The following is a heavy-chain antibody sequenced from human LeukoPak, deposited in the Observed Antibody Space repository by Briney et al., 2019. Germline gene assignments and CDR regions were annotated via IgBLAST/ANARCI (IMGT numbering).Heavy chain of an antibody. V-gene: IGHV4-59*08. D-gene: IGHD3-10*01. CDR3: ARRLTGVRGVILDY. CDR2: IYYNGST. J-gene: IGHJ4*02. CDR1: GGSISIYY. Sequence: TETLSLTCTVSGGSISIYYWSWIRQPPGKGLEWIGNIYYNGSTKYNASLKSRVTISLQTSKNQFSLRLSSVTAADTAVYYCARRLTGVRGVILDYWGQGTLVTVSS.